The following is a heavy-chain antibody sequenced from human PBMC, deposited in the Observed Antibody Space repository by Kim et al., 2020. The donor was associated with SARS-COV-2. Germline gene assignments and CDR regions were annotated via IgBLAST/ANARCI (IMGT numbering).Heavy chain of an antibody. J-gene: IGHJ4*02. V-gene: IGHV1-24*01. Sequence: ASVKVSCKVSGYTLTELSMHWVRQAPGKGLEWMGGFDPEDGETIYAQKFQGRVTMTEDTSTDTAYMELSSLRSEDTAVYYCATHRRVVAATTPAYYFDYWGQGTLVTVSS. CDR2: FDPEDGET. CDR3: ATHRRVVAATTPAYYFDY. CDR1: GYTLTELS. D-gene: IGHD2-15*01.